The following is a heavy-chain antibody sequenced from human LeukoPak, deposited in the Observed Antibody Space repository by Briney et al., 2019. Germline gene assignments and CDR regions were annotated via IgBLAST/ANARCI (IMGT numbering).Heavy chain of an antibody. CDR1: GFTFSSYS. V-gene: IGHV3-64*01. J-gene: IGHJ5*02. CDR2: ISSNGGST. D-gene: IGHD6-13*01. CDR3: ARDRRPSIAAAGFRYNWFDP. Sequence: GGSLRLSCAASGFTFSSYSINWVRQAPGKGLEYVSAISSNGGSTYYANSVKGRFTISRDNSKNTLYLQMGSLRAEDMAVYYCARDRRPSIAAAGFRYNWFDPWGQGTLVTVSS.